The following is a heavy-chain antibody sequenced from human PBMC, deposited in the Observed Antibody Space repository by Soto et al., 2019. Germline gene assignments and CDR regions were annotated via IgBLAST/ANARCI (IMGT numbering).Heavy chain of an antibody. V-gene: IGHV3-33*01. CDR1: GFTFTSYG. J-gene: IGHJ4*02. CDR2: IWYDGNSK. CDR3: ARENYYDTSGLDY. D-gene: IGHD3-22*01. Sequence: QVQLVESGGGVVQPGRSLRLSCAASGFTFTSYGMHWVRQAPGKGLEWVAGIWYDGNSKYYEDSVKGRFTISRDNSKNTLYLEVNSLRGDDTAVYYCARENYYDTSGLDYWGQGTLVTVSS.